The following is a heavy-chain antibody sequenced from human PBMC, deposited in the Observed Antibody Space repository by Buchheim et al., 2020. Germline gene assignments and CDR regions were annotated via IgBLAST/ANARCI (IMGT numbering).Heavy chain of an antibody. Sequence: QVQVVESGGGVVQPGGSPRLSCGASGFSFRDYGMHWVRQAPGKGLEWVAVISYDGSKKNYGDSVKGRFPISRDNSKNMVFLKMNSLRVEETAVYYCTKAFYYGSGDYYSRMGYFFGMDVWGPGTT. CDR1: GFSFRDYG. V-gene: IGHV3-30*18. D-gene: IGHD3-10*01. J-gene: IGHJ6*02. CDR2: ISYDGSKK. CDR3: TKAFYYGSGDYYSRMGYFFGMDV.